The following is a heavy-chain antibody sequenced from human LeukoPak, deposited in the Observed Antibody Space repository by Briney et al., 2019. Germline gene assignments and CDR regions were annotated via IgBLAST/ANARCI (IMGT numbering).Heavy chain of an antibody. V-gene: IGHV1-2*02. CDR3: ARARTTVVTRRAGHMDV. CDR2: INPNSDGT. Sequence: ASVKVSCKASGYTFTGYDMHWGRQAPGQGLEWMGWINPNSDGTNNAQKFQGRVTMTRDTSITTAYMELSRLRSDDTAVYYCARARTTVVTRRAGHMDVWCKGPRSPSA. D-gene: IGHD4-23*01. J-gene: IGHJ6*03. CDR1: GYTFTGYD.